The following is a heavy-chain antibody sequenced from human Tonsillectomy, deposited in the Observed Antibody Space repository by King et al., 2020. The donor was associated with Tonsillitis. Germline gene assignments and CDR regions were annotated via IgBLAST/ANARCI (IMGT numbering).Heavy chain of an antibody. CDR1: GGSISSSSYY. D-gene: IGHD6-19*01. J-gene: IGHJ2*01. Sequence: QLQESGPGLVKPSETLSLTCTVSGGSISSSSYYWGWIRQPPGKGLEWIGSIYYSGSTYYNPSLKSRVTISVDTSKNQFSLKLSSVTAADTAVYYCARLHFLEIAVAGTLESESHWYFDLWGRGTLVTVSS. CDR3: ARLHFLEIAVAGTLESESHWYFDL. V-gene: IGHV4-39*07. CDR2: IYYSGST.